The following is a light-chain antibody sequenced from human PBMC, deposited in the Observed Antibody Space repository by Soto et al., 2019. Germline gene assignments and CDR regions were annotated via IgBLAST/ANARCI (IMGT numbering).Light chain of an antibody. CDR1: QTISSW. Sequence: QSPSTLSGSVGDRVTITCRASQTISSWLAWYQQKPGKAPKLLIYKASTLKSGVPSRFSGSGSGTEFTLTISSLQSEDFAVYFCQQYNNWPITFGQGTRLEI. V-gene: IGKV1-5*03. J-gene: IGKJ5*01. CDR2: KAS. CDR3: QQYNNWPIT.